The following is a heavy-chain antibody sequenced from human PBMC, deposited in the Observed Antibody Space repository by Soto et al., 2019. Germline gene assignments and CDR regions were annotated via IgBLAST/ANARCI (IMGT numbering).Heavy chain of an antibody. V-gene: IGHV3-23*01. CDR2: ISGSGGST. J-gene: IGHJ3*02. CDR1: GFTFSSYA. Sequence: GGSLRLSCAASGFTFSSYAMSWVRQAPGKGLEWVSAISGSGGSTYYADSVKGRFTISRDNSKNTLYLQTNSLRAEDTAVYYCAKDSGYDFWSGYVRSFDIWGQGTMVTVSS. D-gene: IGHD3-3*01. CDR3: AKDSGYDFWSGYVRSFDI.